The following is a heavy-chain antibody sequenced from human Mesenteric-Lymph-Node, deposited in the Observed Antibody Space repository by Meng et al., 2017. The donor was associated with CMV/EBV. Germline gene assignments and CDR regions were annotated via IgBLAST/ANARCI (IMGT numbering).Heavy chain of an antibody. CDR3: ARRGYGGSAYYTFDY. D-gene: IGHD3-22*01. CDR2: IYPGDSDT. Sequence: GGSLRLSCKGSGYSFTSYWIGWVRQMPGKGLEWMGIIYPGDSDTKYSPSFQGQVTISVDKSINTAFLQWSSLKASDTAMYYCARRGYGGSAYYTFDYWGQGTLVTVSS. V-gene: IGHV5-51*01. CDR1: GYSFTSYW. J-gene: IGHJ4*02.